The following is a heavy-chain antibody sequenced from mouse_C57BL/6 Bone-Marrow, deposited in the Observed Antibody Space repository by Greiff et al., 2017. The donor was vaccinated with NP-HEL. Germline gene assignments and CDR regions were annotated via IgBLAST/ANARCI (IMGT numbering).Heavy chain of an antibody. Sequence: VESGGGLVKPGGSLKLSCAASGFTFSSYAMSWVRQTPEKRLEWVATISDGGSYTYYPDNVKGRFTISRDNAKNNLYLQMSHLKSEDTAMYYCARDRVYYAMDYWGQGTSVTVSS. CDR3: ARDRVYYAMDY. J-gene: IGHJ4*01. CDR1: GFTFSSYA. V-gene: IGHV5-4*01. CDR2: ISDGGSYT. D-gene: IGHD3-1*01.